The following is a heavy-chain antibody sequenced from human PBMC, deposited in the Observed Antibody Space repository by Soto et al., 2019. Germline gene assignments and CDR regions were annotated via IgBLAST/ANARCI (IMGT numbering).Heavy chain of an antibody. CDR3: ARDNYGPLDY. CDR1: GYTFTNYY. Sequence: ASVKVSCKASGYTFTNYYAHWVRQAPGQGLQWMAMINPNNGNTSYTPKFQGRLSMTRDTSTSTVYMELSWLRSDDTAVYYCARDNYGPLDYWGQGSLFTVSS. J-gene: IGHJ4*02. D-gene: IGHD3-16*01. CDR2: INPNNGNT. V-gene: IGHV1-2*02.